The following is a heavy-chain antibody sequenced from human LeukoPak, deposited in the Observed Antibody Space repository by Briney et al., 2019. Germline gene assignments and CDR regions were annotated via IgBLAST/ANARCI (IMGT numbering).Heavy chain of an antibody. Sequence: SSETLSLTCTVSSGSISSYYWSWIRQPPGKGLEWIGEINHSGSTNYNPSLKSRVTISVDTSKNQFSLKLSSVTAADTAVYYCARGRAARGFSYWGQGTLVTVSS. CDR3: ARGRAARGFSY. D-gene: IGHD6-13*01. J-gene: IGHJ4*02. V-gene: IGHV4-34*01. CDR2: INHSGST. CDR1: SGSISSYY.